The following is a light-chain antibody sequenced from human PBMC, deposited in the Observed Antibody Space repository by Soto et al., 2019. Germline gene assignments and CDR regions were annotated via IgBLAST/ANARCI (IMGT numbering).Light chain of an antibody. CDR1: SSDVGIYNY. J-gene: IGLJ1*01. Sequence: QSVLTQPASVSGSPGQSITLSCTGTSSDVGIYNYVSWYQQHPGKAPKLMIYDVNNRPSGISNRFSGSKSGNTASLTISELQAEDEADYYCSSFTSSSTYVFGTGIKVPVL. V-gene: IGLV2-14*01. CDR2: DVN. CDR3: SSFTSSSTYV.